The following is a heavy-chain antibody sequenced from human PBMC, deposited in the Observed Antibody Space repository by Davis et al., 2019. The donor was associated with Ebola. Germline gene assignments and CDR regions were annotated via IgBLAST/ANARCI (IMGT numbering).Heavy chain of an antibody. J-gene: IGHJ3*02. Sequence: AASVQVSCKASGYTFTNYYMHWVRQAPGQGREWMGMINPNDGRTIYAQTFQGRVTVTRDTSTTTVYMDLSSLRSEDTALYYCTTPGGQDSGYDVFDIWGQGTMVTVSS. CDR1: GYTFTNYY. V-gene: IGHV1-46*03. D-gene: IGHD5-12*01. CDR2: INPNDGRT. CDR3: TTPGGQDSGYDVFDI.